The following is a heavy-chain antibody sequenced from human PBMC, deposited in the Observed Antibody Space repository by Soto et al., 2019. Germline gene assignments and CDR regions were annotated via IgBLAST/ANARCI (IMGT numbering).Heavy chain of an antibody. V-gene: IGHV3-15*07. CDR3: TADLPLSSGWNSDY. D-gene: IGHD6-19*01. CDR2: IKRKVDGETE. J-gene: IGHJ4*02. Sequence: EVRLVESGGGLVEPGWSLRLSCIASGFSLSNAWMDWVRQAPGKGLEWVGRIKRKVDGETEDYAAPVKGRFTISRDDSRNTLYLQMNSLKTEDTAVYYCTADLPLSSGWNSDYWGQGVLVTVSS. CDR1: GFSLSNAW.